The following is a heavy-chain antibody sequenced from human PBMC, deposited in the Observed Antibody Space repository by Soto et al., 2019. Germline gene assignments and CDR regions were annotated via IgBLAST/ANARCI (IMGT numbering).Heavy chain of an antibody. CDR2: IYYSGST. CDR3: ARVPGP. Sequence: SETLSLTCSVSGGSIGSSSYFWGWIRQPPGKGLEWIGSIYYSGSTYYNPSLKSRVTISVDTSKNQFSLNLSSVTAADTAGYYCARVPGPWGQGTLVTVSS. CDR1: GGSIGSSSYF. V-gene: IGHV4-39*07. J-gene: IGHJ5*02.